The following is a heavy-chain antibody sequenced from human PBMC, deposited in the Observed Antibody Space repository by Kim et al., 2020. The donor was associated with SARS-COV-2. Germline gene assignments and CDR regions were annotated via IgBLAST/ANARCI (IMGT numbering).Heavy chain of an antibody. J-gene: IGHJ4*02. D-gene: IGHD5-12*01. CDR3: EVEMATIVNY. CDR2: ST. Sequence: STYYNPSLKSRVTISVDTSKNQFSLKLSSVTAADTAVYYCEVEMATIVNYWGQGTLVTVSS. V-gene: IGHV4-39*07.